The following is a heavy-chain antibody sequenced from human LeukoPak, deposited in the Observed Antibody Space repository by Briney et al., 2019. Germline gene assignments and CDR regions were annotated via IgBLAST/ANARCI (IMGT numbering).Heavy chain of an antibody. CDR1: GFTFDDCG. J-gene: IGHJ6*04. V-gene: IGHV3-20*04. CDR2: INWNGGST. CDR3: AELGITMIGGV. Sequence: PGGSLRLSCAASGFTFDDCGMSWVRHAPGEGLEWVSGINWNGGSTGYADSVKGRFTISRGNAKNSLYLQMNSLRAEDTAVYYCAELGITMIGGVWGKGTTVTISS. D-gene: IGHD3-10*02.